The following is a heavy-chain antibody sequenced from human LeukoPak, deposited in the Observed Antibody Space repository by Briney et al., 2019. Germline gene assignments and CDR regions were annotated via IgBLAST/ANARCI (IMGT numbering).Heavy chain of an antibody. J-gene: IGHJ3*01. CDR2: IYFSGST. V-gene: IGHV4-61*01. CDR1: GGSVSSGSSY. D-gene: IGHD1-7*01. CDR3: ARVPGGGTAAN. Sequence: SETLSLTCTVSGGSVSSGSSYWSWIRQPPGKGLEWIRYIYFSGSTNYNPSLKSRVTISVDTSKNQFSLKLSSVTAADTAVYYCARVPGGGTAANWGQGTMVTVSS.